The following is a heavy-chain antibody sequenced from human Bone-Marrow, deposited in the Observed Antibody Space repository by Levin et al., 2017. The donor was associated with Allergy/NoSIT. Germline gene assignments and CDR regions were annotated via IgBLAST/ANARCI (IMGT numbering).Heavy chain of an antibody. CDR2: ISSSGSTI. Sequence: TGGSLRLSCAASGFTFSSYEMNWVRQAPGKGLEWVSYISSSGSTIYYADSVKGRFTISRDNAKNSLYLQMHSLRAEDTAVYYCARVAVAWDVDYWGQGTLVTVSS. CDR3: ARVAVAWDVDY. D-gene: IGHD1-26*01. CDR1: GFTFSSYE. J-gene: IGHJ4*02. V-gene: IGHV3-48*03.